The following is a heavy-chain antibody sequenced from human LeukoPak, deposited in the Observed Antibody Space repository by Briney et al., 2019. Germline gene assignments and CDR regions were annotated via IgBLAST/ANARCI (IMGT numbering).Heavy chain of an antibody. D-gene: IGHD6-13*01. CDR2: IYTSGST. CDR1: GGSISSGSYY. CDR3: ASYNGAAAYAFDI. J-gene: IGHJ3*02. Sequence: SETLSLTCTVSGGSISSGSYYWSWIRQPAGKGLEWIGRIYTSGSTNYNPSLKSRVTISVDTSKNQFSLKLSSVTAADTAVYYCASYNGAAAYAFDIWGQGTMVTVSS. V-gene: IGHV4-61*02.